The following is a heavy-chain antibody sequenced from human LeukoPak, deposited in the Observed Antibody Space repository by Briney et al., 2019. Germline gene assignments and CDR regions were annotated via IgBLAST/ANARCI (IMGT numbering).Heavy chain of an antibody. CDR2: ISYDGSNK. CDR3: ASSAYYFDY. J-gene: IGHJ4*02. V-gene: IGHV3-30-3*01. Sequence: GGSLRLSCAASGFTFSSYAMHWVRQAPGKGLEWVAVISYDGSNKYYADSVKGRFTISRDNSKNTLYLQMNSLRAEDTAVYYCASSAYYFDYWGQGTLVTVS. CDR1: GFTFSSYA.